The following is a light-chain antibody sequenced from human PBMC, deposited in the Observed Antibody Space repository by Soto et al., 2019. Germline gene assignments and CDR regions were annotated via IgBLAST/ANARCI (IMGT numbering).Light chain of an antibody. CDR1: QSVSRNY. CDR2: ATS. Sequence: EVVLTQSPGTLSLSPGERATLSCRASQSVSRNYVAWYQQRLGQAPRLLIYATSTRATGIPDRFRGSGSGTELGLTITRMEPEDVEVDYYHRYRFATPFSFGHGTKVEIK. CDR3: HRYRFATPFS. J-gene: IGKJ3*01. V-gene: IGKV3-20*01.